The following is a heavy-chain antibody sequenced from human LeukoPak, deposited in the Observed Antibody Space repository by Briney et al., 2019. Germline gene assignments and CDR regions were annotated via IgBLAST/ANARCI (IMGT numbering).Heavy chain of an antibody. J-gene: IGHJ4*02. D-gene: IGHD2-15*01. Sequence: GGSLRPSCAGSGIIVSSNYMSWVRQAPGKGLEWVSVIYSDGSTFYADSVKGRFTISRDISKNTLYLQMNSLRGEDTAVYYCARDRRGVAAATSDSYYFDYWGQGTLVTVSS. CDR1: GIIVSSNY. CDR2: IYSDGST. CDR3: ARDRRGVAAATSDSYYFDY. V-gene: IGHV3-53*01.